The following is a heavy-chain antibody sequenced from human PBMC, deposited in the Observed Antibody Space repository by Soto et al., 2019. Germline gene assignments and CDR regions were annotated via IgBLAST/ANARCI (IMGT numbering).Heavy chain of an antibody. CDR2: IDPDGSQK. V-gene: IGHV3-7*03. CDR1: GFTFSTYW. Sequence: EVQLVDSGGDLVQPGGSLRLSCAASGFTFSTYWMSWVRQAPGKGLEWVANIDPDGSQKYYVDSVKGRFTISRDNAKNSLYLHMNSLRAEDTAVYYCARDMGPSGAYGYWGQGTLVTVSS. CDR3: ARDMGPSGAYGY. J-gene: IGHJ4*02. D-gene: IGHD1-26*01.